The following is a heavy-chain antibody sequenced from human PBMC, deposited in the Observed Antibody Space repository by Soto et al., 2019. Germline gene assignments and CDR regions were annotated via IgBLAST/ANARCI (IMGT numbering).Heavy chain of an antibody. Sequence: GGSLRLSCAASGFTFSSYSMNWVRQAPGKGLEWVSSISSSSSYIHYADSVKGRFTISRDNAKNSLYLQMNSLRAEDTAVYYCARDTIAARRNWFDPWGQGTLVTVSS. CDR2: ISSSSSYI. J-gene: IGHJ5*02. D-gene: IGHD6-6*01. CDR3: ARDTIAARRNWFDP. CDR1: GFTFSSYS. V-gene: IGHV3-21*01.